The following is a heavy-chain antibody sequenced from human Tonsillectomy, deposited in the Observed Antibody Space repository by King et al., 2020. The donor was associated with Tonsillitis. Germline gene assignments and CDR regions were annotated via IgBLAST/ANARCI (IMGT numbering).Heavy chain of an antibody. Sequence: VQLVESGGGLVQPGGSLKLSCAASGFTFSGSAMHWVRQASGKGLEWVGRIRSKANSYATAYATSVKGRFTISNDDSKNTAYLQTNSLKTEDTAVYYCRYGGSTLEDAFYIWRQGTMVTVSS. J-gene: IGHJ3*02. CDR1: GFTFSGSA. CDR3: RYGGSTLEDAFYI. V-gene: IGHV3-73*02. D-gene: IGHD2-15*01. CDR2: IRSKANSYAT.